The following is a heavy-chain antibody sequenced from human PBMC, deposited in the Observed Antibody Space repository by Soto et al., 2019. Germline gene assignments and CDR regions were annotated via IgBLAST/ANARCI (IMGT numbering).Heavy chain of an antibody. Sequence: SETLSLTCTVSGGSISSYYWSWIRQSPGKGLEWIGYIYYSGSTNYNPSLKSRVTISVDTSKNQFSLKLSSVTAADTAVYYCARAIYGDYPNFGYWGQGTLVTVSS. CDR3: ARAIYGDYPNFGY. D-gene: IGHD4-17*01. CDR2: IYYSGST. J-gene: IGHJ4*02. V-gene: IGHV4-59*01. CDR1: GGSISSYY.